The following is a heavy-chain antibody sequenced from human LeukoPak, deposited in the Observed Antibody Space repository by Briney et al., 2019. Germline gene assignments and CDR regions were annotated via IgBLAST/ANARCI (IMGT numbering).Heavy chain of an antibody. V-gene: IGHV3-23*01. D-gene: IGHD2-2*01. CDR3: VGGYQLLLFDD. CDR1: GFSFGDYA. Sequence: GGSLRLSCAASGFSFGDYAMSWVRQAPGKGLEWVSAIDSVKGRFTISRDNSKNTLYLQMKSLRAGDTALYYCVGGYQLLLFDDWGQGTLVTVSS. CDR2: I. J-gene: IGHJ4*02.